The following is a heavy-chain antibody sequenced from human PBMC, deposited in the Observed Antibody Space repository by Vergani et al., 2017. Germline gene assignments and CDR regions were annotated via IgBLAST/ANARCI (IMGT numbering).Heavy chain of an antibody. CDR3: AKHFRGWGIDY. D-gene: IGHD3-16*01. CDR1: VFTVSNYD. Sequence: VQLVESGGGVVQRGGSLRLSCATSVFTVSNYDMQWIRQGPGKGPEFVAFIQFDGSNQYYADSVKGRFTLSRDFSKNTLYLQMNSLRTDDTATYYCAKHFRGWGIDYWGQGTQVIVSS. CDR2: IQFDGSNQ. J-gene: IGHJ4*02. V-gene: IGHV3-30*02.